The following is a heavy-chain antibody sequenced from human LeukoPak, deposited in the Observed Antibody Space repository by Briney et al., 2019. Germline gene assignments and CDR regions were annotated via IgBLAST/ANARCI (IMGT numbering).Heavy chain of an antibody. Sequence: EASVKVSCKASGYTFTGYYMHWVRQATGQGLEWMGWMNPNSGNTGYAQKFQGRVTMTRNTSISTAYMELSSLRSEDTAVYYCARGSRRGGWYKELPHWGQGTLVTVSS. CDR2: MNPNSGNT. CDR3: ARGSRRGGWYKELPH. CDR1: GYTFTGYY. J-gene: IGHJ4*02. D-gene: IGHD6-19*01. V-gene: IGHV1-8*02.